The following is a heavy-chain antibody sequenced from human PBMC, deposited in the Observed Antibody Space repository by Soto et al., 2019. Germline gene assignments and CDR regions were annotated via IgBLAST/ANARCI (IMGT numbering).Heavy chain of an antibody. V-gene: IGHV1-69*01. CDR3: ARYIAAAGTSPGCFDY. J-gene: IGHJ4*02. Sequence: QVQLVQSGAEVKKPGSSVKVSCKASGGTFSSYAISWVRQAPGQGLEWLGGIIPIFGSEHYAQKFQGRVTITADESTSTAYIELISLRSEETAVYYCARYIAAAGTSPGCFDYWGQGTLVTVSS. CDR1: GGTFSSYA. CDR2: IIPIFGSE. D-gene: IGHD6-13*01.